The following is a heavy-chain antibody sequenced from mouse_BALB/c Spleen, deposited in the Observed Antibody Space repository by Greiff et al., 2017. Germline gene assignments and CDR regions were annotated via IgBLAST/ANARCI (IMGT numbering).Heavy chain of an antibody. J-gene: IGHJ4*01. CDR1: GFTFSSYG. Sequence: EVMLVESGGDLVKPGGSLKLSCAASGFTFSSYGMSWVRQTPDKRLEWVATISSGGSYTYYPDSVKGRFTISRDNAKNTLYLQMSSLKSEDTAMYYCARQQYGNHEDYAMDYWGQGTSVTVSS. V-gene: IGHV5-6*01. CDR2: ISSGGSYT. CDR3: ARQQYGNHEDYAMDY. D-gene: IGHD2-10*02.